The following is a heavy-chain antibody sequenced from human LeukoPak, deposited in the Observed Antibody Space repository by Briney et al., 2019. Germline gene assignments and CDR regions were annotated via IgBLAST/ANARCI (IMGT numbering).Heavy chain of an antibody. D-gene: IGHD1-26*01. CDR2: ISYGGSNK. Sequence: GGSLRLSCAASGFTFSTYAIHWVRQAPGKGLEWVAVISYGGSNKYYADSVKGRFTISRENSKNTLYLQMNSLRAQDTAVYYCAKDFGGSGSYLGWFDPWGQGTLVTVSS. CDR1: GFTFSTYA. V-gene: IGHV3-30*12. CDR3: AKDFGGSGSYLGWFDP. J-gene: IGHJ5*02.